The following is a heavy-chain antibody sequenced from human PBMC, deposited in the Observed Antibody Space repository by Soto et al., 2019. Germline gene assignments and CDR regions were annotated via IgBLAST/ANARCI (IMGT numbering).Heavy chain of an antibody. D-gene: IGHD6-13*01. Sequence: SVKVSCKASGGTFSSYAISWVRQAPGEGLEWMGGIIPIFGTANYAQKFQGRVTITADESTSTAYMELSSLRSEDTAVYYCERGPGYSSSWSTYYFDYWGQGTLVTVSS. CDR3: ERGPGYSSSWSTYYFDY. CDR2: IIPIFGTA. J-gene: IGHJ4*02. CDR1: GGTFSSYA. V-gene: IGHV1-69*13.